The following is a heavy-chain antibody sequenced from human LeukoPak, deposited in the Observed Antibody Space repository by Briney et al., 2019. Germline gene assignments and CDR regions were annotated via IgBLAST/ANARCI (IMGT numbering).Heavy chain of an antibody. Sequence: GESLKISCKGSGYSFTSYWIGWVRQMPGKGLEWMGIIYAGDSDTRYSPSFQGQVTISVDKSISTAYLQWSSLQASDTAMYYCARHMSPSAIAAASDWGQGTLVTVSS. V-gene: IGHV5-51*01. CDR3: ARHMSPSAIAAASD. CDR1: GYSFTSYW. D-gene: IGHD6-13*01. J-gene: IGHJ4*02. CDR2: IYAGDSDT.